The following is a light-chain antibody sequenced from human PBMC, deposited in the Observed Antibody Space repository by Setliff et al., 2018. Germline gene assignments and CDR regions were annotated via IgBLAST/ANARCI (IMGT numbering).Light chain of an antibody. CDR2: EVS. Sequence: QSALAQPASVSGSPGQSITISCKGTSSDIGNYNYVSWYQQHPGKAPKLMIYEVSNRPSGVSNRFSGSKSGNTASLTISGLQAEGEAHYFCSAYTGSRPVFGTGTKVT. CDR1: SSDIGNYNY. V-gene: IGLV2-14*01. J-gene: IGLJ1*01. CDR3: SAYTGSRPV.